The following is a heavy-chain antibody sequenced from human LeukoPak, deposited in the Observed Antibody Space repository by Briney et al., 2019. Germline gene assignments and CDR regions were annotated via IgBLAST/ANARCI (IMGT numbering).Heavy chain of an antibody. CDR2: IYYSGST. V-gene: IGHV4-39*07. J-gene: IGHJ5*02. CDR3: ARDMFHYGSSSWYWFDP. CDR1: GDSIRSSSYY. Sequence: SETLSLTCTVSGDSIRSSSYYWGWTRQPPGKGLEWIGNIYYSGSTYYNPSLTSRVTISVDTSKNQFSLKLSSVTAADTAVYYCARDMFHYGSSSWYWFDPWGQGTLVTVSS. D-gene: IGHD6-13*01.